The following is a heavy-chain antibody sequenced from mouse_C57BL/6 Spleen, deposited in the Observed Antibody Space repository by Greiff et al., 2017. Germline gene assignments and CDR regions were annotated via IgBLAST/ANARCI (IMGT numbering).Heavy chain of an antibody. J-gene: IGHJ4*01. D-gene: IGHD1-1*02. Sequence: VQLQQPGAELVKPGASVKLSCKASGYTFTSYWMHWVKQRPGQGLEWIGRIDPNSGGTKYNEKFKSKATLTVDKPSSTAYMQLSSLTSEDSAVYYCARGGNYGPYYYAMDYWGQGTSVTVSS. CDR2: IDPNSGGT. V-gene: IGHV1-72*01. CDR1: GYTFTSYW. CDR3: ARGGNYGPYYYAMDY.